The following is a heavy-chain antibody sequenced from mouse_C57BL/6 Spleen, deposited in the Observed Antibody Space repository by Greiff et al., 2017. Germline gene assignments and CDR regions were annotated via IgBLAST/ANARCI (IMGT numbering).Heavy chain of an antibody. CDR1: GFTFSNYW. V-gene: IGHV6-3*01. CDR3: TYYDYGTTDWFAD. D-gene: IGHD2-4*01. Sequence: EVKVEESGGGLVQPGGSMKLSCVASGFTFSNYWMNWVRQSPEKGLEWVAQIRLKSDNYATHYAESVKGRFTISRDDSKSSVYLKMNNLRAEDTGIYYCTYYDYGTTDWFADWGQGTLVTVSA. J-gene: IGHJ3*01. CDR2: IRLKSDNYAT.